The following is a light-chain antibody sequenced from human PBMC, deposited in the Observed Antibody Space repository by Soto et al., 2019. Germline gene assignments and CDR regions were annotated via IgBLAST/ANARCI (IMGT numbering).Light chain of an antibody. Sequence: SYELTQPPSVSVSPGQTASITCSGDKLGDKYACWYQQKAGQYPVLVIYQDDKRPSGIPERFSGSNSGNTATLTISGTQAMDDADYYCQAWDSSTVVFGGGTKLTVL. CDR3: QAWDSSTVV. CDR2: QDD. V-gene: IGLV3-1*01. CDR1: KLGDKY. J-gene: IGLJ2*01.